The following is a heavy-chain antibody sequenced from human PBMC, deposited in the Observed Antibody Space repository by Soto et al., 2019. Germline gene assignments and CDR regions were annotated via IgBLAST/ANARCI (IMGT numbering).Heavy chain of an antibody. J-gene: IGHJ1*01. CDR1: GFTFSSYG. D-gene: IGHD3-3*01. CDR2: ISYDGSNK. CDR3: AIVLLDDFCSGYHRGIKH. V-gene: IGHV3-30*03. Sequence: QVQLVESGGGVVQPGRSLRLSCAASGFTFSSYGMHWVRQAPGKGLEWVAVISYDGSNKYYVDSVKGRFTISRDNSKNTLYLQMNSLSAEDTAVYYCAIVLLDDFCSGYHRGIKHWGQGTLVTVSS.